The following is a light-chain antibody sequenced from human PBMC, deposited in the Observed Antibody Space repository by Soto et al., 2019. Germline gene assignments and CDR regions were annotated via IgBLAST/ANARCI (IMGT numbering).Light chain of an antibody. Sequence: EVVMTPSPATLSVSPVERATLSCRASQSVSSNLAWYQQKHGQAPRLLIYGASTRATGIPARFSASGSGTEFTLTISSLQSEDFAVYYCQDRNNWPITFGQGTRLEIK. V-gene: IGKV3-15*01. J-gene: IGKJ5*01. CDR1: QSVSSN. CDR3: QDRNNWPIT. CDR2: GAS.